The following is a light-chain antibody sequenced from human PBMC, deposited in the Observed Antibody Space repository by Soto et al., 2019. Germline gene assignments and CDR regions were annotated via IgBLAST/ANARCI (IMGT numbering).Light chain of an antibody. J-gene: IGLJ3*02. CDR1: SSDVGGYNY. CDR2: EVS. V-gene: IGLV2-14*01. Sequence: QSVLTQPASVSGSPGQSITISCTGTSSDVGGYNYVSWYQQHPGKAPKLMIFEVSNRPLGVSIRFSGSKSGNTASLTISGLQAEDEADYYCSSYTSSSTLEVFGGGTKLTVL. CDR3: SSYTSSSTLEV.